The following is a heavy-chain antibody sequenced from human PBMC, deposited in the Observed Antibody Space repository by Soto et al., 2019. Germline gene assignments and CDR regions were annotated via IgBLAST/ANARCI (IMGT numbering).Heavy chain of an antibody. Sequence: TSETLSLTCTVSGGSISNYYCNWIRQPAGKGLEWIGRIDTSGLTDYNPSLKSRVTMSVDTSKNEFSLKLTSLTAADTAIYYCARDAAVPGESDRFDYWGQGTLVTVSS. CDR2: IDTSGLT. V-gene: IGHV4-4*07. CDR1: GGSISNYY. CDR3: ARDAAVPGESDRFDY. J-gene: IGHJ4*02. D-gene: IGHD6-19*01.